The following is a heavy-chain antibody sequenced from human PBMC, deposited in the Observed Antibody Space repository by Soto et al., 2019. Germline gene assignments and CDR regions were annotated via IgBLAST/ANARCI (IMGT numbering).Heavy chain of an antibody. CDR3: ARKSSSSPGLDP. V-gene: IGHV1-18*01. CDR1: GYTFSNYG. Sequence: QVQLVQSGAEVKKPGASVKVSCKASGYTFSNYGISWVRQAPGQGLEWMGWISGYNGNTNYAQNFQGRVTMTADPPTRTAYMALGSLRSDDTAVYFFARKSSSSPGLDPWGREPWSPSPQ. CDR2: ISGYNGNT. J-gene: IGHJ5*02. D-gene: IGHD6-6*01.